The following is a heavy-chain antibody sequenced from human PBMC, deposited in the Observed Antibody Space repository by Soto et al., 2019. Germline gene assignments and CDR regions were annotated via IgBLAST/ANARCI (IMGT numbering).Heavy chain of an antibody. Sequence: QVQLQQCGAGLLKPSETLSLTCAVYGGSFSGYYWSWIRQPPGKGLEWIGEINHSGSNNYNPSLMSRVTISVDTSKNQFSLKLSSVTAAYTAVYYCGGGNRSDGGGFDYWGQGTLVTVSS. CDR3: GGGNRSDGGGFDY. D-gene: IGHD1-26*01. V-gene: IGHV4-34*01. CDR2: INHSGSN. J-gene: IGHJ4*02. CDR1: GGSFSGYY.